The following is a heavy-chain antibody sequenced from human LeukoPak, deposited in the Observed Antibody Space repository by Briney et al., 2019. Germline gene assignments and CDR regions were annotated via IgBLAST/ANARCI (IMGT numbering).Heavy chain of an antibody. CDR2: IYWDDDK. D-gene: IGHD2-2*01. Sequence: SGPTLVKPTQTLTLTCTFSGLSLSTSGVGVGWIRQPPGKALEWLALIYWDDDKRYSPSLKSRLTITKDTSKNQVVLTMTNMDPVDTATYYCAHAQGHPGPSSPFDYWGQGTLVTVSS. V-gene: IGHV2-5*02. CDR1: GLSLSTSGVG. J-gene: IGHJ4*02. CDR3: AHAQGHPGPSSPFDY.